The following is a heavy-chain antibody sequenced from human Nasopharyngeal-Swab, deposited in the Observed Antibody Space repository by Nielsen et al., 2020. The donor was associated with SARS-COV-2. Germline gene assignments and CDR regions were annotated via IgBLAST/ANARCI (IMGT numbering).Heavy chain of an antibody. V-gene: IGHV1-2*04. CDR3: ARAEMRTTVTTYWNY. Sequence: ASVKVSCKASGYTFTGYYMHWVRQAPGQGLEWMGWINPNSGGTNYAQKFQGWVTMTRDTSISTAYMELSSLRSEDTAVYYCARAEMRTTVTTYWNYWGQGTLVTVSS. J-gene: IGHJ4*02. D-gene: IGHD4-17*01. CDR1: GYTFTGYY. CDR2: INPNSGGT.